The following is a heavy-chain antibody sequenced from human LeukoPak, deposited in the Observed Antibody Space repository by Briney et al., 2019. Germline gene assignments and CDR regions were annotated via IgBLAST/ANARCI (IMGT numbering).Heavy chain of an antibody. D-gene: IGHD1/OR15-1a*01. V-gene: IGHV3-48*01. CDR2: ISSSSSTI. Sequence: HPGGSLRLSCAVSGFTFSSYSMNWVRQAPGKGLEWVSYISSSSSTIYYADSVKGRFTISRDNAKNSLYLQMNSLRAEDTAVYYCAKTSPSRGNSFDYWGQGTLVTVSS. CDR3: AKTSPSRGNSFDY. J-gene: IGHJ4*02. CDR1: GFTFSSYS.